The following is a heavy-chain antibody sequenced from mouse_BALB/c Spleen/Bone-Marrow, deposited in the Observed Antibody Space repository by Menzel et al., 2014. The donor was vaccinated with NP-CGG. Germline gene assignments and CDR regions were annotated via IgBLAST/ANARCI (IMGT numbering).Heavy chain of an antibody. CDR1: GFTFSRYA. D-gene: IGHD3-1*01. CDR2: ISSGGNT. V-gene: IGHV5-6-5*01. Sequence: EVQLVESGGGLVKPGGSLKLSCAASGFTFSRYAMSWVRQTPEKRLEWVASISSGGNTYYPDSVKGRFTISRENARNILYLQMSSLRSEDTAMFYCARGGALYFDYWGQGTTLTVSS. CDR3: ARGGALYFDY. J-gene: IGHJ2*01.